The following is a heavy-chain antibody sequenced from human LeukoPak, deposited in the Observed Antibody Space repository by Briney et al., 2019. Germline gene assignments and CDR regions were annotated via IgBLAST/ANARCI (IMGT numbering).Heavy chain of an antibody. CDR2: INPNSGGT. D-gene: IGHD3-9*01. Sequence: GASVKVSCKASGYTFTGYYMHWVRQAPGQGLEWMGWINPNSGGTNYAQKFQGRVTMTRDTSISTAYMELSRLRSDDTAVYYCARDSGILTGYYTVWLDYWGQGTLVTVSS. CDR1: GYTFTGYY. CDR3: ARDSGILTGYYTVWLDY. J-gene: IGHJ4*02. V-gene: IGHV1-2*02.